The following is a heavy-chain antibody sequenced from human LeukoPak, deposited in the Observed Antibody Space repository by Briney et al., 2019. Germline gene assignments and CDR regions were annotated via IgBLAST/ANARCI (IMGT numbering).Heavy chain of an antibody. J-gene: IGHJ4*02. V-gene: IGHV3-33*01. Sequence: PGGSLRLSCAASGFTFSNYGMHWVRQAPGKGLEWVALIRYDGSKKDYADSVKGRFTISRDNSKNTLHLQMNSLRAEDTAVYYCARTGDTGRFDYWVQGTLVTVSS. CDR2: IRYDGSKK. D-gene: IGHD5-18*01. CDR3: ARTGDTGRFDY. CDR1: GFTFSNYG.